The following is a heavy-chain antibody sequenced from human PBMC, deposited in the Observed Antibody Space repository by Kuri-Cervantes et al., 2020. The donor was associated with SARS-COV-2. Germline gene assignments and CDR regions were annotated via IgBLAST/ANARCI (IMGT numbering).Heavy chain of an antibody. CDR2: IYPGDSDT. V-gene: IGHV5-51*01. D-gene: IGHD2-21*01. CDR3: ASRAISNYWLDP. CDR1: GYSFSTHW. Sequence: KVSCKASGYSFSTHWIAWVRQMPGKGLEWMGIIYPGDSDTRYSPSFQGQVTISADKSISTAYLQWSSLKASDTAIYYCASRAISNYWLDPWGQGTLVTVSS. J-gene: IGHJ5*02.